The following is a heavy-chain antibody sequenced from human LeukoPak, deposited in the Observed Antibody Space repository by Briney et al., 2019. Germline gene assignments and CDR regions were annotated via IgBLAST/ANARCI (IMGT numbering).Heavy chain of an antibody. J-gene: IGHJ4*02. CDR2: INWNGGST. Sequence: GGSLRLSCAASGFTFDDYGMSWVRQAPGKGLEWVSGINWNGGSTGYADSVKGRLTISRDNAKNSLFLQMNSLRAEDTAVYYCAKGDYFDSSTAFDYWGQGTLVTVSS. D-gene: IGHD3-22*01. V-gene: IGHV3-20*04. CDR1: GFTFDDYG. CDR3: AKGDYFDSSTAFDY.